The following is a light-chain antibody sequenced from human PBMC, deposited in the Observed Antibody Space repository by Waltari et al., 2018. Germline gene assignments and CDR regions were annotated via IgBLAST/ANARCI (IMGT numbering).Light chain of an antibody. V-gene: IGLV2-8*01. CDR3: SSYADNTWI. Sequence: QSALTQPPSASGSPGQSVTISCTGPSRDVGAYNYVSWYQQHPGKAPNLMIYEVTKRPSGVPDRFSGSKSGNTASLTVSGLQAEDEADYYCSSYADNTWIFGGGTKLTVL. CDR1: SRDVGAYNY. J-gene: IGLJ2*01. CDR2: EVT.